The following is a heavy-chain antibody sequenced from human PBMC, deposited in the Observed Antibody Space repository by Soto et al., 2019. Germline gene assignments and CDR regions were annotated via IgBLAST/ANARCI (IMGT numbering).Heavy chain of an antibody. D-gene: IGHD2-15*01. CDR2: ISYDGSDK. V-gene: IGHV3-30*18. Sequence: QVQLVESGGGVVQPGRSLRLSCAASGFTFSSYGIHWVRQAPGKGLEWVAVISYDGSDKYYADSVKGRFTISRDNSKNTLYLQMTSLRAEDTAVFYCAKDRGHCSGGSCYSVDYWGQGTLVTASS. CDR3: AKDRGHCSGGSCYSVDY. CDR1: GFTFSSYG. J-gene: IGHJ4*02.